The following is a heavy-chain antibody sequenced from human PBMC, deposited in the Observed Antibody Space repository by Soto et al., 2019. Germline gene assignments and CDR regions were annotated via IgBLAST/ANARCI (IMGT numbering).Heavy chain of an antibody. CDR2: IYYSGST. CDR1: GGSISSSSYY. CDR3: AKDYLLLWFGELSHGMDV. V-gene: IGHV4-39*02. J-gene: IGHJ6*02. Sequence: SETLSLTCTVSGGSISSSSYYWGWIRQPPGKGLEWIGSIYYSGSTYYNPSLKSRVTISVDTSKNQFSLKLSSVTAADTAVYYCAKDYLLLWFGELSHGMDVWGQGTTVTVSS. D-gene: IGHD3-10*01.